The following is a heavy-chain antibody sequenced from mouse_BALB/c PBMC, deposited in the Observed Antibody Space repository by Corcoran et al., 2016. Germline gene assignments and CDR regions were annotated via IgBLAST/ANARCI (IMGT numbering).Heavy chain of an antibody. CDR2: INPGSGGT. V-gene: IGHV1-54*01. CDR3: ARGDFYYGNPNYAMDY. Sequence: QVQLQQSGAELVRPGTSVKVSCKASGYAFTNYLIEWVKQRPGQGLEWIGVINPGSGGTNYNEKFKGKATLTADKSSSTAYMQLSSLTSDDSAVYFCARGDFYYGNPNYAMDYWGQGTSVTVSS. J-gene: IGHJ4*01. CDR1: GYAFTNYL. D-gene: IGHD2-1*01.